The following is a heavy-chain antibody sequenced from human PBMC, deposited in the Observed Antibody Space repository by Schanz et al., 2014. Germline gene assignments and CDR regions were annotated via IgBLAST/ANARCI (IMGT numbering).Heavy chain of an antibody. D-gene: IGHD5-12*01. CDR1: GFTFSSYG. J-gene: IGHJ4*02. CDR2: ISGSGGST. V-gene: IGHV3-NL1*01. CDR3: ASPSGYSDYGTYFDF. Sequence: VQLVESGGGFVQPGGSLGLSCVVSGFTFSSYGMHWVRQAPGKGLEWVSAISGSGGSTYYADSVKGRFTISRDNSKNTLYLQMNSLRTEDTAVYYCASPSGYSDYGTYFDFWGQGTLVTVSS.